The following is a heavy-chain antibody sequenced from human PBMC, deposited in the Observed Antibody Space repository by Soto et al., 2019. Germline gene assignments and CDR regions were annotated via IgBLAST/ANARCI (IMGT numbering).Heavy chain of an antibody. J-gene: IGHJ4*02. CDR3: ARAIFGVVIYFDY. Sequence: QVQLQESGPGLMKPSETLSLTCTVSGGSISSYYWSWIRQPPGKGLEWIGYIYYSGSTNYNPSLKSRVTISVDTSKNQFSLKLSSVTAADTAVYYCARAIFGVVIYFDYWGQGTLVTVSS. CDR1: GGSISSYY. V-gene: IGHV4-59*01. CDR2: IYYSGST. D-gene: IGHD3-3*01.